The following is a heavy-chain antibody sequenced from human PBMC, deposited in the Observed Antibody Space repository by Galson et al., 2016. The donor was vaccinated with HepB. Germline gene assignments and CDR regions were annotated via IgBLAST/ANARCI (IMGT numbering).Heavy chain of an antibody. Sequence: SLRLSCAASGFSFSTAWMTWVRQAPGKGLEWIGRSKSKTDGGAIDYAAPVRGRFTISRDDSRDTLFLQMNSLKFEDTAVYYCTVCGLTGNLDCWGRGTRVAVSS. CDR2: SKSKTDGGAI. CDR1: GFSFSTAW. D-gene: IGHD3-9*01. J-gene: IGHJ4*03. CDR3: TVCGLTGNLDC. V-gene: IGHV3-15*01.